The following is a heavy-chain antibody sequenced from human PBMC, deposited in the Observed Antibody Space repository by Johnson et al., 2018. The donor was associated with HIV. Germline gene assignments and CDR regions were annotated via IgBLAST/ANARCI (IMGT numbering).Heavy chain of an antibody. J-gene: IGHJ3*01. Sequence: QVQLVESGGGVVQPGGSLRLSCAASGFSFSSYGMYWARQAPDKGLEWVAYIPFHGNQQYYGDSVKGRFTISRDNSRDTLFLEMNSLRAEDTAMYYCARDGESQQLPLGDAFDVWGQGTMVTVSS. CDR3: ARDGESQQLPLGDAFDV. V-gene: IGHV3-33*05. D-gene: IGHD6-13*01. CDR2: IPFHGNQQ. CDR1: GFSFSSYG.